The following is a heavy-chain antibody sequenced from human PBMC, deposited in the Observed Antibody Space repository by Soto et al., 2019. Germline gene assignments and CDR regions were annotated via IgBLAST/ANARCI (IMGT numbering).Heavy chain of an antibody. J-gene: IGHJ4*02. V-gene: IGHV3-23*01. CDR3: AKDRDTRYFDFLSGFFDY. CDR2: ISGSGGST. Sequence: EVQLLESGGGLVQPGGSLRLSCAASGFTFSSYAMSWVRQAPGKGLEWVSGISGSGGSTYYADSVKGRFTISRDNSKNRLYLQMNSLTAGHTAVYYCAKDRDTRYFDFLSGFFDYWGQGTLVTVSS. CDR1: GFTFSSYA. D-gene: IGHD3-9*01.